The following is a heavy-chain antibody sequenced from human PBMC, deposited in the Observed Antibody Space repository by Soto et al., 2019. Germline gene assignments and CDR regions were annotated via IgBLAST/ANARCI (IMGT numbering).Heavy chain of an antibody. Sequence: GGSLRLSCAASGFTFSSYGMHWVRQAPGKGLEWVAVIWYDGSNKYYADSVKGRFTISRDNSKNTLYLQMNSLRAEDTAVYYCARERGIQGIIGTSGWYYYYYGMDVWGQGTTVTVSS. CDR3: ARERGIQGIIGTSGWYYYYYGMDV. CDR1: GFTFSSYG. J-gene: IGHJ6*02. D-gene: IGHD1-7*01. CDR2: IWYDGSNK. V-gene: IGHV3-33*01.